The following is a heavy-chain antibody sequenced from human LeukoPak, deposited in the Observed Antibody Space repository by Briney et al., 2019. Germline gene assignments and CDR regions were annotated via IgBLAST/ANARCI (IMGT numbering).Heavy chain of an antibody. CDR2: GDPNSGDT. Sequence: GASVTVSCKPCGYTFPYYIHWGRQPPGQGLGWMGWGDPNSGDTISAKTFQGRVRMTKDTCFTTVYMELSTLKSDDTAVYYCARDNYGRLDYWGQGSLVTVSS. CDR3: ARDNYGRLDY. CDR1: GYTFPYY. V-gene: IGHV1-2*02. D-gene: IGHD3-10*01. J-gene: IGHJ4*02.